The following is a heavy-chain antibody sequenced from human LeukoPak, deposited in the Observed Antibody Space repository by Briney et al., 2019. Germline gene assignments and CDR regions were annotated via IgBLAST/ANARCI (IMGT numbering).Heavy chain of an antibody. CDR3: AKGAVTNLFDY. CDR1: GFTFSDYA. CDR2: ITGSGIST. Sequence: QPGGSLRLSCAASGFTFSDYAMGWVRQAPGKGLEWVSEITGSGISTYYADSVKGRFTISRDNSKNTLYLQMNSLRAEDTAVYYCAKGAVTNLFDYWGQGTLVTVSS. D-gene: IGHD4-23*01. V-gene: IGHV3-23*01. J-gene: IGHJ4*02.